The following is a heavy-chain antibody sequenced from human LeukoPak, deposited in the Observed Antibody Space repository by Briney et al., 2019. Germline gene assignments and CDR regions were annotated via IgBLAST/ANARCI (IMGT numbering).Heavy chain of an antibody. CDR1: GFTFSSYE. J-gene: IGHJ6*02. CDR2: ISSSGSTI. Sequence: GGSLRLSCAASGFTFSSYEMNWVRQAPGKGLEWVSYISSSGSTIYYADSVKGRFTISRDNAKNSLYLQMNSLRAEDTAVYYCARPMIVVATFINYYGMDVWGQGTTVTVSS. CDR3: ARPMIVVATFINYYGMDV. D-gene: IGHD3-22*01. V-gene: IGHV3-48*03.